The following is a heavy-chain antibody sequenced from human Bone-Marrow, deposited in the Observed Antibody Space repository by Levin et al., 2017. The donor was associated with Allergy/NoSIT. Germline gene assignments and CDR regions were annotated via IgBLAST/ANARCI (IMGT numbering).Heavy chain of an antibody. Sequence: SETLSLTCAVYGGSFSGYYWSWIRQPPGKGLEWIGEINHSGSTNYNPSLKSRVTISVDTSKNQFSLKLSSVTAADTAVYYCASGGRTAGNWFDPWGQGTLVTVSS. CDR1: GGSFSGYY. J-gene: IGHJ5*02. CDR2: INHSGST. D-gene: IGHD3-10*01. V-gene: IGHV4-34*01. CDR3: ASGGRTAGNWFDP.